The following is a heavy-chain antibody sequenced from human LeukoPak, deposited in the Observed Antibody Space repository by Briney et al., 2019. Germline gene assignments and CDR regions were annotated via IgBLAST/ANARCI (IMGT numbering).Heavy chain of an antibody. CDR2: IWYDGSNK. CDR3: ARGNGDEDELLYFDY. D-gene: IGHD2-15*01. J-gene: IGHJ4*02. V-gene: IGHV3-33*08. Sequence: GSLRLSCAASGFTFSDSWMSWVRQAPGKGLEWVAVIWYDGSNKYYADSVKGRFTISRDNSKNTLYLQMNSLRAEDTAVYYCARGNGDEDELLYFDYWGQGTLVTVSS. CDR1: GFTFSDSW.